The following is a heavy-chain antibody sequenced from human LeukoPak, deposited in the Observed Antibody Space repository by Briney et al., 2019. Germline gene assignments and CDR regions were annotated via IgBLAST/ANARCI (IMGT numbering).Heavy chain of an antibody. J-gene: IGHJ3*02. CDR3: AKDNPSLYGQYNWSSPWGDAFDI. V-gene: IGHV3-23*01. Sequence: GGSLRLSCAASGFTFSSYAMSRVRQAPGKGLEWVSAISGSGGSTYYADSVKGRFTISRDNSKNTLYLQMNSLRAEDTAVYYCAKDNPSLYGQYNWSSPWGDAFDIWGQGTMVTVSS. CDR2: ISGSGGST. D-gene: IGHD1-20*01. CDR1: GFTFSSYA.